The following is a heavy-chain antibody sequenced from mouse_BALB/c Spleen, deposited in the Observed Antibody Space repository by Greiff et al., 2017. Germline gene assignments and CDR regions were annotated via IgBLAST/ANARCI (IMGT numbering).Heavy chain of an antibody. J-gene: IGHJ1*01. V-gene: IGHV5-12-1*01. CDR1: GFAFSSYD. D-gene: IGHD1-1*01. Sequence: DVKLQESGGGLVKPGGSLKLSCAASGFAFSSYDMSWVRQTPEKRLEWVAYISSGGGSTYYPDTVKGRFTISRDNAKNTLYLQMSSLKSEDTAMYYCARLITTVVGYFDVWGAGTTVTVSS. CDR3: ARLITTVVGYFDV. CDR2: ISSGGGST.